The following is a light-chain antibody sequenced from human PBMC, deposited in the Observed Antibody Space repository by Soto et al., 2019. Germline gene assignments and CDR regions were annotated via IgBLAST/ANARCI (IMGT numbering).Light chain of an antibody. Sequence: QSVLTQPASVSGSPGQSITISCSGTSSDVGSYSHVAWYQQFPGKTPKLIIYEVTYRPSGVSHRFSASKSGNTASLTISGLQAGDEADDYCISYTGSSTSYVFGTGTKLTVL. CDR3: ISYTGSSTSYV. V-gene: IGLV2-14*01. CDR2: EVT. J-gene: IGLJ1*01. CDR1: SSDVGSYSH.